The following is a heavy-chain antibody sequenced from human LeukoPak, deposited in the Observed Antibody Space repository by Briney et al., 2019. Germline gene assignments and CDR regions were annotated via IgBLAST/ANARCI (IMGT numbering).Heavy chain of an antibody. CDR1: GYSISSGYY. CDR2: IYHSGST. J-gene: IGHJ3*02. D-gene: IGHD4-11*01. Sequence: SETLSLTCTVSGYSISSGYYWGWIRQPPGKGLEWIGSIYHSGSTYYNPSLKSRVTISVDTSKNQFSLKLSSVTAADTAVYYCARPYSNYVIGAFDIWGQGTMVTVSS. CDR3: ARPYSNYVIGAFDI. V-gene: IGHV4-38-2*02.